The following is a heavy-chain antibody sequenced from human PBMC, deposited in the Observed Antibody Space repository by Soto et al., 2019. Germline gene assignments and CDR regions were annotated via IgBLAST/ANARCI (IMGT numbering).Heavy chain of an antibody. J-gene: IGHJ5*02. V-gene: IGHV1-69*13. CDR2: IIPIFGTA. CDR1: GGTFSSYA. CDR3: ARVAYEEQLVFGNYWFDP. Sequence: SVKVSCKASGGTFSSYAISWVRQAPGQGLEWMGGIIPIFGTANYAQKFQGRVTITADESTSTAYMELSSLRSEDTAVYYCARVAYEEQLVFGNYWFDPWGQGTLVTVSS. D-gene: IGHD6-6*01.